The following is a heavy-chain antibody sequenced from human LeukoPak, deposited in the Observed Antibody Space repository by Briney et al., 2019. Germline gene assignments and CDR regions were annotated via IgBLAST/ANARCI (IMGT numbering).Heavy chain of an antibody. D-gene: IGHD1-26*01. CDR1: GFTFSDHY. CDR2: TRNKANSYTT. CDR3: AKTGSYSAFDY. J-gene: IGHJ4*02. Sequence: GGSLRLSCAASGFTFSDHYMDWVRQAPGKGLEWVGRTRNKANSYTTEYAASVKGRFTISRDDSKNSLYLQMNSLKTEDTAVYYCAKTGSYSAFDYWGQGTLVTVSS. V-gene: IGHV3-72*01.